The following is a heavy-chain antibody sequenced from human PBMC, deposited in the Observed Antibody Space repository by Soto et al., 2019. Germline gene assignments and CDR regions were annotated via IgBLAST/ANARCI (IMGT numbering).Heavy chain of an antibody. J-gene: IGHJ6*02. CDR1: GFTFSNYA. D-gene: IGHD5-18*01. CDR3: ARDTGPNGYNYYYFGMDV. V-gene: IGHV3-30-3*01. Sequence: PGGSLRLSCAASGFTFSNYAMHWVRQAPGKGLEWVAVISYDGSDKYNANSVKGRFTISRDNSKNTLYLQMNGLRAEDTAVYYCARDTGPNGYNYYYFGMDVWGQGTTVTVS. CDR2: ISYDGSDK.